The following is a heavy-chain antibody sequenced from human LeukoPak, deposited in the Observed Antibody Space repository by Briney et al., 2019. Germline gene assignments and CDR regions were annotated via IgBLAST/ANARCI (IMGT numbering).Heavy chain of an antibody. Sequence: SETLSLTCAVYGGSFSGYYWSWIRQPPGKGLEWIGEINHSGSTNYNPSLKSRVTISVDTSKNQFSLKLSSVTAADTAVYYCASYGSGSGYYYYYMDVWGKGTTVTVSS. CDR1: GGSFSGYY. V-gene: IGHV4-34*01. CDR3: ASYGSGSGYYYYYMDV. J-gene: IGHJ6*03. D-gene: IGHD3-10*01. CDR2: INHSGST.